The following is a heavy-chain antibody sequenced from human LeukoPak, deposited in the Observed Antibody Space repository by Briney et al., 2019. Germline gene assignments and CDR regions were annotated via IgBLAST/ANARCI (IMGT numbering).Heavy chain of an antibody. D-gene: IGHD3-22*01. CDR3: ARHVDYYDSSGYFLPDY. CDR2: IYHSGTS. J-gene: IGHJ4*02. Sequence: SETLSLTCTVSSASISTYYWSWIRQPPGKGLEWIGYIYHSGTSNYNPSLKSRVTMSVDTSKSQFSLSLSSVAAADTAVYYCARHVDYYDSSGYFLPDYWGQGTLVTVSS. V-gene: IGHV4-59*08. CDR1: SASISTYY.